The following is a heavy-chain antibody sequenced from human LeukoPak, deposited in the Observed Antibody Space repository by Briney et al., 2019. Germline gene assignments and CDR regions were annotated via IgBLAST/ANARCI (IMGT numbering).Heavy chain of an antibody. D-gene: IGHD5-12*01. CDR2: ISSGGYTI. V-gene: IGHV3-48*03. CDR1: GFTFSSYD. CDR3: ARVRGYSGYVLGYWLDP. J-gene: IGHJ5*02. Sequence: GGSLRLSCAASGFTFSSYDMNWVRQAPGKGLEWVSSISSGGYTIYYADSVKGRFTISRDNGKNSLFLQMNSLRAEDTAVYYCARVRGYSGYVLGYWLDPWGQGTLVTVSS.